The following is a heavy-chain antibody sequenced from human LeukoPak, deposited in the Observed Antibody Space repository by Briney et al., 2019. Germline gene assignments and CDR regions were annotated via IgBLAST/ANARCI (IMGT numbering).Heavy chain of an antibody. V-gene: IGHV3-23*01. D-gene: IGHD3-10*01. J-gene: IGHJ4*02. CDR2: ISGSGGST. Sequence: TGGSLRLSCAASGFTFSSYAMSWVRQAPGKGLEWVSAISGSGGSTYYADSVKGRFTISRDNSKNTVYLQMNSLRAEDTVVYYCAKARSAVRGVIGYFDYWGQGTLVTVSS. CDR1: GFTFSSYA. CDR3: AKARSAVRGVIGYFDY.